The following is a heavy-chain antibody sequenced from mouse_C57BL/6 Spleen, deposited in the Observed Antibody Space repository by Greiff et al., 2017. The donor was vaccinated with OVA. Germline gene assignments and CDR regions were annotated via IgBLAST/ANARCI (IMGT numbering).Heavy chain of an antibody. D-gene: IGHD4-1*01. CDR1: GYTFTSYW. Sequence: QVQLQQPGAELVKPGASVKLSCKASGYTFTSYWMHWVKQRPGQGLEWIGMIHPNSGSTDYNEKFKSKATLTVDKSSSTAYLQLSSLTSEDSAVYYCARGSTGYFDYWGQGTTLTVSS. CDR2: IHPNSGST. V-gene: IGHV1-64*01. J-gene: IGHJ2*01. CDR3: ARGSTGYFDY.